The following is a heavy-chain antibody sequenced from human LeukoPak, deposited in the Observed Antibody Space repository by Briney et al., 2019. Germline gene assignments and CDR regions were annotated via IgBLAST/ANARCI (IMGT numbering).Heavy chain of an antibody. J-gene: IGHJ4*02. CDR1: GGSISGSSYY. CDR3: ARSPEGNFDY. V-gene: IGHV4-39*01. CDR2: FYSGRST. Sequence: SETLSLTCTVSGGSISGSSYYWGWIRQPPGEGLEWIGSFYSGRSTYYNPSLKSRVTVSVDASQNQFSLNLSSVTAADTAIYYCARSPEGNFDYWGQGTLVTVSS.